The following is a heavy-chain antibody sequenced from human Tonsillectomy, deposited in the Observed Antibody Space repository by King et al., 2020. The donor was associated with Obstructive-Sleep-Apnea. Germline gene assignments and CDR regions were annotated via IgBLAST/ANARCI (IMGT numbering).Heavy chain of an antibody. CDR3: WSSQGALLWFGELSYFDH. CDR2: IYYSGST. D-gene: IGHD3-10*01. V-gene: IGHV4-31*03. CDR1: GGSISSGGYY. J-gene: IGHJ4*02. Sequence: QLQESGPGLVKPSQTLSLTCTVSGGSISSGGYYWSWVRQHPGKGLEWIWYIYYSGSTYYNPSLMIRVNIPVDTPKNQFSLKLSSVTAADTAVYYWWSSQGALLWFGELSYFDHGRQGTLVTVS.